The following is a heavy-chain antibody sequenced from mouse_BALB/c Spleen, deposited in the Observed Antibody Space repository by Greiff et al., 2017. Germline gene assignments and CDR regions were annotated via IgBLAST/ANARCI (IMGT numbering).Heavy chain of an antibody. V-gene: IGHV14-3*02. D-gene: IGHD2-1*01. Sequence: EVKLMESGAELVKPGASVKLSCTASGFNIKDTYMHWVKQRPEQGLEWIGRIDPANGNTKYDPKFQGKATITADTSSNTAYLQLSSLTSEDTAVYYCAREGNGAYWGQGTLVTVSA. CDR3: AREGNGAY. CDR2: IDPANGNT. J-gene: IGHJ3*01. CDR1: GFNIKDTY.